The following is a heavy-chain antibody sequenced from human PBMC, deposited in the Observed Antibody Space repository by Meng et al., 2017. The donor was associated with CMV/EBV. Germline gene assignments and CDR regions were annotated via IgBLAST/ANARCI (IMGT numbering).Heavy chain of an antibody. CDR3: ARGGPYYFDY. D-gene: IGHD3-16*01. Sequence: SVKDSCKASGGTFSSYTISWVRQAPGQGLEWMGRIIPILGRANYAQKFQGRVTITADKSTSTAYMELSSLRSEDTAVYYCARGGPYYFDYWGQGTLVTVSS. CDR2: IIPILGRA. J-gene: IGHJ4*02. V-gene: IGHV1-69*08. CDR1: GGTFSSYT.